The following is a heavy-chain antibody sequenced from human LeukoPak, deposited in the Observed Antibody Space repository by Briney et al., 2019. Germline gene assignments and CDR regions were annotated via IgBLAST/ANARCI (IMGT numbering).Heavy chain of an antibody. Sequence: GGSLRLSCAASGFTFSSYSMNWVRQAPGKGLEWVSSISSSSSYIYYADSVKGRFTISRDNAKNSLYLQVNSLRADDTGVYYCARDKSNKGHDCWGQGTLVTVSS. CDR1: GFTFSSYS. J-gene: IGHJ4*02. V-gene: IGHV3-21*04. CDR2: ISSSSSYI. CDR3: ARDKSNKGHDC.